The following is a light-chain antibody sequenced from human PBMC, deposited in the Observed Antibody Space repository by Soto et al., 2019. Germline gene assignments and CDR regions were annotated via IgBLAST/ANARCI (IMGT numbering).Light chain of an antibody. CDR3: QQYSSSPGT. V-gene: IGKV3-20*01. J-gene: IGKJ1*01. CDR2: GAS. CDR1: QSASSSY. Sequence: EIVLTQSPGTLSLSPGERATLPCRASQSASSSYLAWYQQKPGQAPSLLIYGASIMATVIPDRFGGSGSGTDFTLTISRLEPEDLAVYYCQQYSSSPGTFGQGTKVEIK.